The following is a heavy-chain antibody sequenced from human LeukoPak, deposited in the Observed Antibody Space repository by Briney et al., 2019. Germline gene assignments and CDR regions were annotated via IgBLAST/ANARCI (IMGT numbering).Heavy chain of an antibody. CDR2: IWYDGNNK. J-gene: IGHJ4*02. D-gene: IGHD3-9*01. Sequence: GRSLRLFCAASGFTFSSYVMHWVRQAPGKGLEWVAVIWYDGNNKYYADSVKGRFTISRDNSKNTLYLQMNSLRAEDTAVYYCARSTSSEYDIYHFDYWGQGSLVTVSS. V-gene: IGHV3-33*01. CDR1: GFTFSSYV. CDR3: ARSTSSEYDIYHFDY.